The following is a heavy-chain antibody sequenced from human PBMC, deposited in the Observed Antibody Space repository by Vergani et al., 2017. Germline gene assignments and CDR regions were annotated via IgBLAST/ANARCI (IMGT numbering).Heavy chain of an antibody. CDR2: IYYSGST. D-gene: IGHD3-3*01. CDR1: GDSISSYY. V-gene: IGHV4-59*01. Sequence: QVQLQESGPGLVKPSETLSITCTVSGDSISSYYWSWIRQPPGKGLEWIGYIYYSGSTKYNPSLKSRVTISVDTSKNQFSLKLSSVTAADTAVYFCARTDFWSGKFDYWGQGTLVTVSS. J-gene: IGHJ4*02. CDR3: ARTDFWSGKFDY.